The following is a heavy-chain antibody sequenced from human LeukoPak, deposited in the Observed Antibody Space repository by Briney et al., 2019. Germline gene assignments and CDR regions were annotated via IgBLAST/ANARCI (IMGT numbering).Heavy chain of an antibody. J-gene: IGHJ4*02. V-gene: IGHV4-39*07. Sequence: SETLSLTCTVSGGSISSGAYYWSWIRQPPGKGLEWIGSIYYSGSTYYNPSLKSRVTISVDTSKNQFSLKLSSVTAADTAVYYCARSGVYYDFWSGYYRSTYFDYWGQGTLVTVSS. CDR1: GGSISSGAYY. CDR2: IYYSGST. CDR3: ARSGVYYDFWSGYYRSTYFDY. D-gene: IGHD3-3*01.